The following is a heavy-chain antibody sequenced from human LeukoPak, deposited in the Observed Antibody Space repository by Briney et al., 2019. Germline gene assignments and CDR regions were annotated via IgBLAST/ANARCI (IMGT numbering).Heavy chain of an antibody. CDR2: IYYSGST. J-gene: IGHJ4*02. CDR1: GGSISSSSYY. Sequence: SETLSLTCTVSGGSISSSSYYWGWIRQPPGKGLEWIGSIYYSGSTYYNPSLKSRVTISVDTSKNQFSLKLSSVTAADTAVYYCARNSAMVRGVLRWGQGTLVTVSS. CDR3: ARNSAMVRGVLR. D-gene: IGHD3-10*01. V-gene: IGHV4-39*07.